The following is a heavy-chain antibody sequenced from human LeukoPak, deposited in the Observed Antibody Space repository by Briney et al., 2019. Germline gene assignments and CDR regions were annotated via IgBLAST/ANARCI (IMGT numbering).Heavy chain of an antibody. CDR2: IKSKTYGGTT. J-gene: IGHJ4*02. Sequence: GGSLRLSCAASGFTFSDAWMSWVRQSPGKGLEWVGRIKSKTYGGTTDYAAPVKGRFTNSRDDSKNTVYLQMNSLKTEDTAVYYCTTATSYWGQGSLVTVSS. CDR1: GFTFSDAW. CDR3: TTATSY. V-gene: IGHV3-15*01.